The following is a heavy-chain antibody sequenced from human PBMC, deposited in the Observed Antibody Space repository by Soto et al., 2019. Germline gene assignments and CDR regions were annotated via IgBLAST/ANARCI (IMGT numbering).Heavy chain of an antibody. CDR3: ARVVVPAAWGGYYGMYV. D-gene: IGHD2-2*01. Sequence: GGSLRLSCAASGVTFSSYAMHWVRQAPGKGLEWVAVISYDGSNKYYADSVKGRFTISRDNSKNTLYLQMNSLRAEDTAVYYCARVVVPAAWGGYYGMYVWGQGTTVPVSS. J-gene: IGHJ6*02. CDR2: ISYDGSNK. CDR1: GVTFSSYA. V-gene: IGHV3-30-3*01.